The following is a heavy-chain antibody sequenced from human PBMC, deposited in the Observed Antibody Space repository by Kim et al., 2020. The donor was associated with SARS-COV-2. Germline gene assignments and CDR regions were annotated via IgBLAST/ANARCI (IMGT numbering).Heavy chain of an antibody. V-gene: IGHV4-31*03. J-gene: IGHJ5*02. D-gene: IGHD3-9*01. CDR2: IYYSGST. CDR1: GGSISSGGYY. CDR3: ARDVPALDYDILTGYLPTGWFDP. Sequence: SETLSLTCTVSGGSISSGGYYWSWIRQHPGKGLEWIGYIYYSGSTYYNPSLKSRVTISVDTSKNQFSLKLSSVTAADTAVYYCARDVPALDYDILTGYLPTGWFDPWGQGTLVTVSS.